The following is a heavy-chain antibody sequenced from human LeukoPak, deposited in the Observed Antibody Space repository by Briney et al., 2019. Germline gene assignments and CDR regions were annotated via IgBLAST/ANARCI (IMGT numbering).Heavy chain of an antibody. Sequence: GGSLRLSCAASGFTLSNYDMNWVRQAPGKGLEWVSSISTSSRYIYYKDSVRGRFTISRDNAKNSLYLQMNSLRAEDTAVYYCARSDPLDVWGKGTTVTVSS. CDR1: GFTLSNYD. CDR2: ISTSSRYI. J-gene: IGHJ6*04. V-gene: IGHV3-21*01. CDR3: ARSDPLDV.